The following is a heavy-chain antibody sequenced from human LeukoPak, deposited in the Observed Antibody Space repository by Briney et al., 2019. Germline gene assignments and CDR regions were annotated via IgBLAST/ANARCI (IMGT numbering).Heavy chain of an antibody. Sequence: SGGSLRLSCAASGFTFSSYSMNWVRQAPGKGLEWVSSISSSSSYIYYADSVKGRFTISRDNSKNTLYLQMNSLRAEDTAVYYCARVPLWPIAVAGKGTTEFDYWGQGTLVTVSS. CDR1: GFTFSSYS. CDR2: ISSSSSYI. V-gene: IGHV3-21*01. D-gene: IGHD6-19*01. CDR3: ARVPLWPIAVAGKGTTEFDY. J-gene: IGHJ4*02.